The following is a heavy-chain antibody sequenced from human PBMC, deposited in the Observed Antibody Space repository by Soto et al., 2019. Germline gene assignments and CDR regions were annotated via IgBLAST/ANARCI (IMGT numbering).Heavy chain of an antibody. CDR1: GFTFSSYG. CDR2: ISYDGSNK. CDR3: AKDRGYSYGQNYGMDV. J-gene: IGHJ6*02. Sequence: GGSLRLSCAASGFTFSSYGMHWVRQAPGKGLEWVAVISYDGSNKYYADSVKGRFTISRDNSKNTLYLQMNSLRAEDTAVYYCAKDRGYSYGQNYGMDVWGQGTRVTSP. D-gene: IGHD5-18*01. V-gene: IGHV3-30*18.